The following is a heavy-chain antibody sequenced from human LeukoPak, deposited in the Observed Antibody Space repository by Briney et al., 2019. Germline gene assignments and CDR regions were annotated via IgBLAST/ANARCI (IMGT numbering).Heavy chain of an antibody. J-gene: IGHJ4*02. Sequence: GGSLRLSCAASGFTFSSYSMNWVRQAPGKGLEWVSSISSSSSYIYYADSVKGRFTISRDNAKNSLYLQMNSLRAEDTAVYYCARGPMVRGYYFDYWGQGTLVTVSS. CDR1: GFTFSSYS. CDR2: ISSSSSYI. D-gene: IGHD3-10*01. CDR3: ARGPMVRGYYFDY. V-gene: IGHV3-21*04.